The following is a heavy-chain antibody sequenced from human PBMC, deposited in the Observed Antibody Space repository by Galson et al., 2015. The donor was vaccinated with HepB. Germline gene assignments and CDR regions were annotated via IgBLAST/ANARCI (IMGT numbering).Heavy chain of an antibody. CDR3: ARDVGATTPLQH. J-gene: IGHJ1*01. CDR1: GYTFTSYA. Sequence: SVKVSCKASGYTFTSYAMHWVRQAPGQRLEWMGWINAGNGNTKYSQKFQGRVTITRDTSASTAYMELSSLRSEDTAVYYCARDVGATTPLQHWGQGTLVTVSS. V-gene: IGHV1-3*01. CDR2: INAGNGNT. D-gene: IGHD1-26*01.